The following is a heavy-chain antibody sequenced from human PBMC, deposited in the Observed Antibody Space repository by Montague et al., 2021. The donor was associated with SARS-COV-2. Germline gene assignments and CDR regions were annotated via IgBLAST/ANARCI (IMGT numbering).Heavy chain of an antibody. Sequence: SETLSLTCTVSGGSISSSSYYWGWIRQPPGKGLEWIGSIYYSGSTYYNPSLKSRVTISVDTSKNQFSLKLSSVTAADTAVYYCAREGDQLLVEYWLDPWGQGTLVTVSS. CDR1: GGSISSSSYY. CDR3: AREGDQLLVEYWLDP. V-gene: IGHV4-39*02. CDR2: IYYSGST. J-gene: IGHJ5*02. D-gene: IGHD2-2*01.